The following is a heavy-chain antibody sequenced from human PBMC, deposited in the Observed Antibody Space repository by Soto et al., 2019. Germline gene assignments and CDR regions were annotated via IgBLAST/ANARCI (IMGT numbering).Heavy chain of an antibody. CDR2: ISRGGGTI. CDR1: GFSFSSYE. D-gene: IGHD5-12*01. V-gene: IGHV3-48*03. J-gene: IGHJ4*02. Sequence: PGGSLRLSCAASGFSFSSYEMNWVRQAPGKGLEWVSYISRGGGTIYYADSVKGRFTISRDNAKNSLYLQMNSLRVEDTAVYYCARDDSGWDYWGQGPLLTVST. CDR3: ARDDSGWDY.